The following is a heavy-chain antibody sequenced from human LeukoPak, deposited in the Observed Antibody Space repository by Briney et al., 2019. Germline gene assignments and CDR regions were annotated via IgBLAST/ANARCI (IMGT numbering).Heavy chain of an antibody. Sequence: ASVKVSFKASGYTFTVYYMHWVRQAPGQGLEWMGWINPNSGGTNYAQKFQGRVTMTRDTSISTAYMELSRLRSDDTAVYYCAREIGKYYYDSSGSGDAFDIWGQGTMVTVSS. D-gene: IGHD3-22*01. V-gene: IGHV1-2*02. CDR1: GYTFTVYY. CDR3: AREIGKYYYDSSGSGDAFDI. CDR2: INPNSGGT. J-gene: IGHJ3*02.